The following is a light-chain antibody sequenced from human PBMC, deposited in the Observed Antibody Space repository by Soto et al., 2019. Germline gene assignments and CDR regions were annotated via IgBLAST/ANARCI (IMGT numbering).Light chain of an antibody. CDR3: CSYAGSSTWV. CDR2: EGS. J-gene: IGLJ3*02. CDR1: NSDVGGYNL. V-gene: IGLV2-23*01. Sequence: QSALTQPASVSGSLGQSVTISCTGTNSDVGGYNLVSWYQQRPGKAPKLMTYEGSKRPSGVSNRFSGSKSGNTASLTISGLQAEDEADYYCCSYAGSSTWVFGGGTKLTVL.